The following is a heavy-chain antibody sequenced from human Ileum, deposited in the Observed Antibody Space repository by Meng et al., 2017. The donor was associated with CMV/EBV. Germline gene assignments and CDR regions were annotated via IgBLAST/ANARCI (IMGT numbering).Heavy chain of an antibody. CDR3: AKLPLWGPWQQLVRGVY. J-gene: IGHJ4*02. D-gene: IGHD6-13*01. CDR1: GFNINNYA. Sequence: GGSLRLSCAASGFNINNYAVSWVRQAPGKGLEWVSGITGSGDYTFYADSVQGRFTISKDTSKNTLYLQMNSLTVEDTAVYYCAKLPLWGPWQQLVRGVYWGQGTQVTVSS. V-gene: IGHV3-23*01. CDR2: ITGSGDYT.